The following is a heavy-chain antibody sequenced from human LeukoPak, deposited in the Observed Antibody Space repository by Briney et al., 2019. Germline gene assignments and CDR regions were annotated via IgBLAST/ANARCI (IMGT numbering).Heavy chain of an antibody. CDR3: ARDGEWELQIG. D-gene: IGHD1-26*01. V-gene: IGHV3-7*01. J-gene: IGHJ4*02. CDR1: GFTFSNYW. CDR2: MNQDGSEK. Sequence: GGSLRLSCAASGFTFSNYWMAWVRQAPGKGLEWVANMNQDGSEKNYVDSVKGRFTISRDNAKISLYLQMNSLRAEDTAVYYCARDGEWELQIGWGQGTLVTVSS.